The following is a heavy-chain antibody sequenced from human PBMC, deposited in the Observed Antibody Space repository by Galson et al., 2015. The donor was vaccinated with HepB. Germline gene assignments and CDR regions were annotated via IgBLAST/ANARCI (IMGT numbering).Heavy chain of an antibody. Sequence: SVKVSCKAPANTFTNYFIHWVRQAPGQGLEWMGMINLPTGSANYAQKFQDRVTMTRDTSTATVYMDLSSLRSEDTAVYYCARSDPKQWLSNGFDPWGQGTLVTVSS. V-gene: IGHV1-46*01. J-gene: IGHJ5*02. CDR1: ANTFTNYF. D-gene: IGHD6-19*01. CDR3: ARSDPKQWLSNGFDP. CDR2: INLPTGSA.